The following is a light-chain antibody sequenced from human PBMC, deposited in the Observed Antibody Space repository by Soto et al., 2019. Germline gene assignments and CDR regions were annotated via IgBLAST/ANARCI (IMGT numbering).Light chain of an antibody. J-gene: IGKJ1*01. V-gene: IGKV3-20*01. CDR3: QQDMSSAT. Sequence: EIVLTQSPGSLSLSPGQRATLSCRASQSVDTTFFAWYQKKPGQAPRLLIYGASKRATGIPDRFSGSGSGTDFTLIISRLEPEYFAVYYCQQDMSSATFGQGTKVEIK. CDR2: GAS. CDR1: QSVDTTF.